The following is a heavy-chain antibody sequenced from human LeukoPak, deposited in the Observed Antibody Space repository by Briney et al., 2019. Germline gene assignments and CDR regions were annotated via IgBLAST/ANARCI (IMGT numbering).Heavy chain of an antibody. CDR3: ARLGSRRIFDY. J-gene: IGHJ4*02. CDR1: GYSISGGYY. D-gene: IGHD1-26*01. V-gene: IGHV4-38-2*01. Sequence: SETLSLTCAVSGYSISGGYYWGWIREPPGEGLEWIGSIYHSGSTHYNPALKSRVTISVDTSKNQFSLKLSSVPAADTAVHYCARLGSRRIFDYWGQGTLVTVSS. CDR2: IYHSGST.